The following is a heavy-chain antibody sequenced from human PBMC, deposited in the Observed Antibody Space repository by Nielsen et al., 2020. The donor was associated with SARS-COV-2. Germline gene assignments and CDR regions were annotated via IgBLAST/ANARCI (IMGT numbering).Heavy chain of an antibody. CDR3: ATNDVDTAMALLYYFDY. Sequence: ASVKVSCKVSGYTLTELSMHWVRQAPGKGLEWMGGFDPEDGETIYAQKFQGRVTMTEDTPTDTAYMELSSLRSEDTAVYYCATNDVDTAMALLYYFDYWGQGTLVTVSS. CDR1: GYTLTELS. CDR2: FDPEDGET. V-gene: IGHV1-24*01. D-gene: IGHD5-18*01. J-gene: IGHJ4*02.